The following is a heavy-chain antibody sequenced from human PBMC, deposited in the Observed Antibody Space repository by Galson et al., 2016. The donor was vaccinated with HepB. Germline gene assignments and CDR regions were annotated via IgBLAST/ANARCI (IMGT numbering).Heavy chain of an antibody. CDR2: ITSGSSYI. J-gene: IGHJ5*02. V-gene: IGHV3-11*06. CDR3: ARGPYDILAGHFEKGQFDP. CDR1: GFIFSDYY. D-gene: IGHD3-9*01. Sequence: SLRLSCAASGFIFSDYYMSWLRQAPGKGLEWVSYITSGSSYIKYADSVKGRFTISRDNAKNSVYLQMNSLTAEDTAVYYCARGPYDILAGHFEKGQFDPWGQGTLVTVSS.